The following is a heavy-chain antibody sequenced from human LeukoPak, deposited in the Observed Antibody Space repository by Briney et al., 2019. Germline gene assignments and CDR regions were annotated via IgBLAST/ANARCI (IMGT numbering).Heavy chain of an antibody. V-gene: IGHV4-34*01. CDR2: INHSGST. CDR3: ARYYSRGYYYYMDV. CDR1: GGSFSGYY. Sequence: SETLSLTCAVYGGSFSGYYWSWIRQPPGKGLEWIGEINHSGSTNYNPSLKSRVTISVDTSKNQFSLKLSSVTAADTAVYYCARYYSRGYYYYMDVWGKGTTVTVSS. D-gene: IGHD4-11*01. J-gene: IGHJ6*03.